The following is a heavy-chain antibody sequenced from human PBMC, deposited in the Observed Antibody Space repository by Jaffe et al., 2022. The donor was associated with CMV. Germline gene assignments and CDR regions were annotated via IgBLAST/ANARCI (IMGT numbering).Heavy chain of an antibody. CDR1: GYTFTSYY. CDR2: INPSGGST. CDR3: ARDLGMAGDIVVGKSYSSSSTYYYYGMDV. J-gene: IGHJ6*02. V-gene: IGHV1-46*01. D-gene: IGHD6-6*01. Sequence: QVQLVQSGAEVKKPGASVKVSCKASGYTFTSYYMHWVRQAPGQGLEWMGIINPSGGSTSYAQKFQGRVTMTRDTSTSTVYMELSSLRSEDTAVYYCARDLGMAGDIVVGKSYSSSSTYYYYGMDVWGQGTTVTVSS.